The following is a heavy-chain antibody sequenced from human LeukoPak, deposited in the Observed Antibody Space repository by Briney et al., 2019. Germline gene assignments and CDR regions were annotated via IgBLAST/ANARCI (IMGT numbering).Heavy chain of an antibody. D-gene: IGHD3-10*01. Sequence: PSETLSLTCAVYGGSFSGYYWTWIRQPPGKGLEWIGEINHSGSTNYNPSLKSRVTISVDTSKDQFSLKLSSVTAADTAVYYCARLSSWFGELAGFRKPFDPWGQGTLVTVSS. J-gene: IGHJ5*02. CDR1: GGSFSGYY. V-gene: IGHV4-34*01. CDR2: INHSGST. CDR3: ARLSSWFGELAGFRKPFDP.